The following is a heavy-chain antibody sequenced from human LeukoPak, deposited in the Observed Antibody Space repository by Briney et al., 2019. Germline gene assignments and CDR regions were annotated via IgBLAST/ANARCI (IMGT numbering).Heavy chain of an antibody. Sequence: ASVKVSCKASGYIFTGYYMHWVRQAPGQGLEWMGWINPNSGGTNYAQKFQGRVTMTRDTSISTAYMELSRLRSDDTAVYYCARGSSRTHYYYYYMDVWGKGTTVTVSS. J-gene: IGHJ6*03. V-gene: IGHV1-2*02. CDR1: GYIFTGYY. CDR2: INPNSGGT. D-gene: IGHD6-13*01. CDR3: ARGSSRTHYYYYYMDV.